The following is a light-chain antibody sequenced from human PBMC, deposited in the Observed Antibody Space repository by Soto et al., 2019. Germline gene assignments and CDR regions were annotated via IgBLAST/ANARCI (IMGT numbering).Light chain of an antibody. V-gene: IGLV2-14*01. CDR3: SSYTSSSTLV. J-gene: IGLJ1*01. Sequence: QSALTQPASLSGSPGQSISISCTGTSSDVGGYDYVSWYQQHPDRAPKLMIYEVSNRPSGFSNRFSGSKSGNTASLSISGLQAEDEADYYCSSYTSSSTLVFGTGTKVTVL. CDR2: EVS. CDR1: SSDVGGYDY.